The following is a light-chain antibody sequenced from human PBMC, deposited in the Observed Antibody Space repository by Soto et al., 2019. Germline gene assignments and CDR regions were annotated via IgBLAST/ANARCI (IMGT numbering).Light chain of an antibody. CDR2: EVS. Sequence: QSALTQPASVSGSPGQSIAISCTGTSSDVGAYNFVSWYQQHPGKAPKLMIYEVSNRPSGVSSRFSGSKSGNTASLTISGLQPEDDADYYCSSFRSGSTLFGTGTKLTVL. CDR1: SSDVGAYNF. V-gene: IGLV2-14*01. CDR3: SSFRSGSTL. J-gene: IGLJ1*01.